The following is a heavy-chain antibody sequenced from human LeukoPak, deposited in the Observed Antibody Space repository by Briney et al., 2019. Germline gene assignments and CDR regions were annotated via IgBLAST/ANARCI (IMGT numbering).Heavy chain of an antibody. Sequence: GGSLRLSCAASGFTFTNYAMSWVRQAPGKGLEWVSRIGGSGGSTFYADSVRGRFTISRDNSKNTVYLQMNNLRADDTAVYSCATSWRSCSSATCQGDSWGLGALFTVSS. D-gene: IGHD2-2*01. CDR1: GFTFTNYA. CDR3: ATSWRSCSSATCQGDS. V-gene: IGHV3-23*01. J-gene: IGHJ4*02. CDR2: IGGSGGST.